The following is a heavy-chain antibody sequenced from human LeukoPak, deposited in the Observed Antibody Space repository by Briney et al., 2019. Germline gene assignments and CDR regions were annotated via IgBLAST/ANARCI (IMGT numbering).Heavy chain of an antibody. CDR2: ISPYNGNT. CDR3: ARGDDYPVNWFDP. CDR1: GYTFIRYG. V-gene: IGHV1-18*01. J-gene: IGHJ5*02. Sequence: ASVKVSCKASGYTFIRYGITWVRQAPGQGLEWMAWISPYNGNTKYAQKFQGRVTMTRDTSISTAYMELSRLRSDDTAVYYCARGDDYPVNWFDPWGQGTLVTVSS. D-gene: IGHD4-11*01.